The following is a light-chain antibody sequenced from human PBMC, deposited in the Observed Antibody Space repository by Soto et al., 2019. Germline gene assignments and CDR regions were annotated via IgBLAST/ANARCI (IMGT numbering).Light chain of an antibody. V-gene: IGLV2-14*01. CDR2: EVS. Sequence: QSALTQPASVSGSPGQPITISCTGTSSDVGGYKYVSWYQQHPGKAPKLMIYEVSNRPSGVSNRFSGSKSGNTASLTISGLQAEDEADYYCNSYTSSTTLVFGGGTKVTVL. CDR3: NSYTSSTTLV. J-gene: IGLJ3*02. CDR1: SSDVGGYKY.